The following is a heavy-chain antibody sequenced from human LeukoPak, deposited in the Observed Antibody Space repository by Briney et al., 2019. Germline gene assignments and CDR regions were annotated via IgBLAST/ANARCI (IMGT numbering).Heavy chain of an antibody. CDR2: ISTGGTT. CDR3: ARGRSNFDY. CDR1: GFTVNSNY. Sequence: PGGSLRLSCAASGFTVNSNYMSWVRQAPGKGLEWVSVISTGGTTYYADSVKGRFTISRDNVKNLLYLQTNSLRAEDTAVYYCARGRSNFDYWGQGTLVTVSS. J-gene: IGHJ4*02. V-gene: IGHV3-53*01.